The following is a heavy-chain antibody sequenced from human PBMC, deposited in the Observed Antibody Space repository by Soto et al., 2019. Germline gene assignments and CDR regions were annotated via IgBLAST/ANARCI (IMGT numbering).Heavy chain of an antibody. D-gene: IGHD4-17*01. CDR1: GFTFSSYA. CDR2: ISYDGSNK. V-gene: IGHV3-30-3*01. J-gene: IGHJ4*02. Sequence: GGSLRLSCAASGFTFSSYAMHWVRQAPGKGLEWVAVISYDGSNKYYADSVKGRFTISRDNSKNTLYLQMNSLRAEDTAVYYCARAPDYGDYGGFDYWGQGTLVTVTS. CDR3: ARAPDYGDYGGFDY.